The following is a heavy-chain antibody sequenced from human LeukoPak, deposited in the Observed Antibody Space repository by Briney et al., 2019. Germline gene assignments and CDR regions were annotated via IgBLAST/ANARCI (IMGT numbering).Heavy chain of an antibody. CDR2: ISSSGRTI. V-gene: IGHV3-48*03. J-gene: IGHJ4*02. CDR3: ASHFGSGYFDY. CDR1: GFTFSSYH. Sequence: PGGSLRLSCAASGFTFSSYHMNWVRQAPGKGMEWVSYISSSGRTIYYADSVKGRFTISGDNAKNSLYLQMNSLRAEDTAVYYCASHFGSGYFDYWGQGTLVTVSP. D-gene: IGHD3-10*01.